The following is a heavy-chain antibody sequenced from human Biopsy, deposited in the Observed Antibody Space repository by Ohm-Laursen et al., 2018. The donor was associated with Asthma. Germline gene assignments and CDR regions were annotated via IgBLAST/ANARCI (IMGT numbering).Heavy chain of an antibody. CDR3: ARSIAVAGVPFDP. CDR1: GGSINSSTW. D-gene: IGHD6-19*01. J-gene: IGHJ5*02. V-gene: IGHV4-4*02. Sequence: TLSLTCTVSGGSINSSTWRSWVRQPPGKWLEWIGEFFHTGSTNYSPSLKSRVTISVDTFTDRCSLRLTSVTAADTAIYYCARSIAVAGVPFDPWGQRTLVTVSS. CDR2: FFHTGST.